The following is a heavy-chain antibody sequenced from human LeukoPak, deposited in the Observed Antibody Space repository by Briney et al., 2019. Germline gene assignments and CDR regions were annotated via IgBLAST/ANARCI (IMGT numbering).Heavy chain of an antibody. CDR2: IWYDGSNK. D-gene: IGHD3-16*01. Sequence: GGSLRLSCAASGFTFSSYAMHWVRQAPGKGLEWVAVIWYDGSNKYYADSVKGRFTISRDNSKNTLYLQMNSLRAEDTAVYYCARDALIRYFDYWGQGTLVTVSS. CDR3: ARDALIRYFDY. V-gene: IGHV3-33*08. CDR1: GFTFSSYA. J-gene: IGHJ4*02.